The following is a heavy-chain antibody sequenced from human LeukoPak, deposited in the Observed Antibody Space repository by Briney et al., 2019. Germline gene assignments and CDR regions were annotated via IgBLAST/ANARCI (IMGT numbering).Heavy chain of an antibody. CDR2: ISAYNGNT. V-gene: IGHV1-18*01. J-gene: IGHJ6*03. CDR3: AREIGYHGSYAPPFYYMDV. D-gene: IGHD3-10*01. CDR1: GYTFTSYG. Sequence: GASVKVSCKASGYTFTSYGISWVRQAPGQGLEWMGWISAYNGNTNYAQKLQGRVTMTTDTSTSTAYMELRSLRSDDTAVYYCAREIGYHGSYAPPFYYMDVWGKGTTVTVSS.